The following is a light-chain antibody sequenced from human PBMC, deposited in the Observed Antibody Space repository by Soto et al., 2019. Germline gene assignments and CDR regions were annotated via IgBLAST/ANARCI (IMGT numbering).Light chain of an antibody. CDR3: QVWDNSADHRGVV. CDR1: NIGTNS. J-gene: IGLJ2*01. CDR2: DDY. V-gene: IGLV3-21*02. Sequence: SYELTQPPSVSVAPGQTATITCGGSNIGTNSVHWYRQKPGQAPEVIVSDDYDRPSGIPERISGSNSGKTASLTISRVEVGDEADYYCQVWDNSADHRGVVFGGGTKLTVL.